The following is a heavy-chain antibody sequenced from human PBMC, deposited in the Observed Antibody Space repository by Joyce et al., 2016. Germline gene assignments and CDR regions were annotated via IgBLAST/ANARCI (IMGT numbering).Heavy chain of an antibody. CDR2: AYTSGTT. CDR1: GGSINIGSYY. D-gene: IGHD2-2*01. V-gene: IGHV4-61*02. J-gene: IGHJ3*02. Sequence: QVQLQQSGPGLVKPSQTVSLTCTVSGGSINIGSYYWSWIRQPAGKGLEWIGRAYTSGTTEYNPSYRSRVTISLDTSKNQFSLKLTSVTAADTAVYYCARYCSSTTCSFRAFDIWGQGTMVSVSS. CDR3: ARYCSSTTCSFRAFDI.